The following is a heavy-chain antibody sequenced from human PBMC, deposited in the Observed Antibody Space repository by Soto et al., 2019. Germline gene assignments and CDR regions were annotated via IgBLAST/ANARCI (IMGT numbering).Heavy chain of an antibody. J-gene: IGHJ4*02. V-gene: IGHV1-18*01. CDR2: ISAYNGNT. CDR1: GYTFTSYG. CDR3: ASGIAAAGPSDY. D-gene: IGHD6-13*01. Sequence: ASVKVSCKASGYTFTSYGISWVRQAPGQGLEWMGWISAYNGNTNYAQKLQGRVTMTTDTSTSTAYMEMRSLRSDDTAVYYCASGIAAAGPSDYWGQGTLVTVSS.